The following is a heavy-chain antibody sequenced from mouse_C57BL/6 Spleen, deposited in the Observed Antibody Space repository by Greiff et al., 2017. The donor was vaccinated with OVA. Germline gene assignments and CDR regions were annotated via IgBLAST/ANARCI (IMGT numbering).Heavy chain of an antibody. J-gene: IGHJ1*03. V-gene: IGHV1-76*01. D-gene: IGHD1-1*01. CDR2: IYPGSGNT. CDR1: GYTFTDYY. Sequence: QVQLQQSGAELVRPGASVKLSCKASGYTFTDYYINWVKQRPGQGLEWIARIYPGSGNTYYNEKFKGKATLTAEKSSSTAYMQLSSLTSEDSAVYFCARLGYYGSSPWYFDVWGTGTTVTVSS. CDR3: ARLGYYGSSPWYFDV.